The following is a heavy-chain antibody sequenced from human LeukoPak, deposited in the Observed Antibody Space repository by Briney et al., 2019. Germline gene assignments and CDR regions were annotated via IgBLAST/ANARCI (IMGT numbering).Heavy chain of an antibody. V-gene: IGHV1-69*04. Sequence: ASVKVSCKASGGTFSSYAISWVRQASGQGLEWMGRIIPILGIANYAQKFQGRVIMTRDTSTSTVYMELSSLRSEDTAVYYCARVPLTVGYRSNWPGGSRFDYWGQGTLVTVSS. D-gene: IGHD6-13*01. J-gene: IGHJ4*02. CDR2: IIPILGIA. CDR1: GGTFSSYA. CDR3: ARVPLTVGYRSNWPGGSRFDY.